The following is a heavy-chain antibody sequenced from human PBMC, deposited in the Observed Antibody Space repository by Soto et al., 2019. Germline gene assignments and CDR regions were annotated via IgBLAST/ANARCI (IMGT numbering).Heavy chain of an antibody. CDR1: GGSISSYY. D-gene: IGHD6-19*01. CDR3: AGGRQWLAFDY. Sequence: QVQLQESGPGLVKPSETLSLTCTVSGGSISSYYWSWIRQPPGKGLEWIGYIYYTGSTNYNPSLKSRVTISVDISKNQFSLELSSVNTADTAVYYCAGGRQWLAFDYWGQGTLVTVSS. CDR2: IYYTGST. V-gene: IGHV4-59*01. J-gene: IGHJ4*02.